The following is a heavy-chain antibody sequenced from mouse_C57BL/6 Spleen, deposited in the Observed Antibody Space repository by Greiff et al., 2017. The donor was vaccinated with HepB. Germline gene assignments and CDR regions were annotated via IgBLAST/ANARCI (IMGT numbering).Heavy chain of an antibody. V-gene: IGHV5-9-1*02. Sequence: DVMLVESGEGLVKPGGSLKLSCAASGFTFSSYAMSWVRQTPEKRLEWVAYISSGGDYIYYADTVKGRFTISRDNARNTLYLQMSSLKSEDTAMYYCTRPLYGSSSAWFAYWGQGTLVTVSA. CDR2: ISSGGDYI. CDR3: TRPLYGSSSAWFAY. J-gene: IGHJ3*01. CDR1: GFTFSSYA. D-gene: IGHD1-1*01.